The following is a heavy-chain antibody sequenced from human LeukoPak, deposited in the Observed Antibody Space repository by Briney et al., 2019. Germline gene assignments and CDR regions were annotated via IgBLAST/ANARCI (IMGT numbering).Heavy chain of an antibody. CDR1: GFTFSSYA. CDR3: ARGQSSWYDFWSGYLSSHFYYYYGMDV. V-gene: IGHV3-23*01. D-gene: IGHD3-3*01. J-gene: IGHJ6*02. Sequence: PGGSLRLSCAASGFTFSSYAMSWVRQAPGKGLEWVSAISGSGGSTYYADSVKGRFTISRDNSKNTLYLQMNSLRAEDTAVYYCARGQSSWYDFWSGYLSSHFYYYYGMDVWGQGTTVTVSS. CDR2: ISGSGGST.